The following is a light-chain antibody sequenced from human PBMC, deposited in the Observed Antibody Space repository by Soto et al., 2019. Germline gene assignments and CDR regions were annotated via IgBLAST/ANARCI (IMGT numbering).Light chain of an antibody. CDR1: QDVSVS. J-gene: IGKJ2*01. CDR3: QQRGSWPYT. CDR2: DAS. Sequence: IVLTQSPDTLSLSPGAGATLSCRASQDVSVSLAWYQQRPGQAPRLLIHDASNRAAGIPARFSAYGSGTDFTLIIGSLEPEDSALYYCQQRGSWPYTVGQGTKVDSK. V-gene: IGKV3-11*01.